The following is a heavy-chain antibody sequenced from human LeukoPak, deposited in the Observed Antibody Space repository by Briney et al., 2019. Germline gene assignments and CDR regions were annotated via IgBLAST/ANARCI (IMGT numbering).Heavy chain of an antibody. D-gene: IGHD2-2*01. Sequence: SETLSLTCTVYGGSFTAFYWSWIRQPPGKGLEWLGEVHHSGTTNYNPSLKSRVTLSVDTSKNQFSLKLSSVTAADTAVYYCARGAYCSAINCYGFDYWAREPKSPPP. CDR3: ARGAYCSAINCYGFDY. V-gene: IGHV4-34*01. J-gene: IGHJ4*02. CDR1: GGSFTAFY. CDR2: VHHSGTT.